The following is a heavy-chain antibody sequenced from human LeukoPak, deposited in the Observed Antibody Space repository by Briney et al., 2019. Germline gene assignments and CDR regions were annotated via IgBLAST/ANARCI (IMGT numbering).Heavy chain of an antibody. J-gene: IGHJ4*02. CDR2: INHSGST. CDR1: GGSFSGYY. V-gene: IGHV4-34*01. CDR3: ARGGWSGSDFDY. Sequence: SETLSLTCAVYGGSFSGYYWSWIRQPPGKGLEWIGEINHSGSTNYNPSLKSRVTISVDTSKNQFSLKLSSVTAADTAVYYCARGGWSGSDFDYWGQGTLVTVSS. D-gene: IGHD1-26*01.